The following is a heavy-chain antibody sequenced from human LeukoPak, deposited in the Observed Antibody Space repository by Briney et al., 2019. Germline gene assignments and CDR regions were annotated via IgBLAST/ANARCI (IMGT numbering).Heavy chain of an antibody. CDR3: ARDLRPYSGYNNLAFDI. J-gene: IGHJ3*02. Sequence: SGGSLRLSCAASGFTFSSYEMNWVRQAPGKGLEWVSAISGSGGSTYYADSVKGRFTISRDNSKNTLYLQMNSLRAEDTAVYYCARDLRPYSGYNNLAFDIWGQGTMVTVSS. CDR2: ISGSGGST. D-gene: IGHD5-12*01. V-gene: IGHV3-23*01. CDR1: GFTFSSYE.